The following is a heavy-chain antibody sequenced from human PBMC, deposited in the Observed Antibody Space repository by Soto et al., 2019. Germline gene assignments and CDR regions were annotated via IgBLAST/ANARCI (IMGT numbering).Heavy chain of an antibody. J-gene: IGHJ3*01. CDR1: EFTFRSYW. D-gene: IGHD1-1*01. CDR3: ARSLPGTYGAFDL. V-gene: IGHV3-74*01. CDR2: ISGDGSST. Sequence: GGSLRLSCAASEFTFRSYWMHWVRQSPGKGLVWVSRISGDGSSTNYADSVKGRFTISRDNAKNTVYLQIDSLRAEDTAVYYCARSLPGTYGAFDLWGQGTTVTVSS.